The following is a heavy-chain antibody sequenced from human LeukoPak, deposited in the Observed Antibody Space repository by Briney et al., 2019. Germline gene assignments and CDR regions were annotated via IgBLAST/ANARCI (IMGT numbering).Heavy chain of an antibody. V-gene: IGHV3-30*02. J-gene: IGHJ4*02. CDR3: AKKGGSWNYFHS. D-gene: IGHD6-13*01. CDR1: GFTFSIYG. Sequence: GGSLRLSCVASGFTFSIYGMHWVRQAPGKGLEWVAYLAYDASLVDYTNSVKGRFTISRDNSKNTLFLQMNSLRPEDTAVYYCAKKGGSWNYFHSWGQGTLVTVSS. CDR2: LAYDASLV.